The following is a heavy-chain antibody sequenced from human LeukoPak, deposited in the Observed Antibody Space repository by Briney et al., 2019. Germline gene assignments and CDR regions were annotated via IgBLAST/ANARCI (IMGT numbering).Heavy chain of an antibody. D-gene: IGHD3-10*01. CDR1: GYTFTSYD. Sequence: RASVKVSCKASGYTFTSYDINWVRQATGQGLEWMGWMNPNSGNTGYAQKFQGRVTMTRNTSISTAYLQWSSLKASDTAMYYCARLIGSGSRWAPPAYYYGMDVWGQGTTVTVSS. J-gene: IGHJ6*02. CDR3: ARLIGSGSRWAPPAYYYGMDV. V-gene: IGHV1-8*01. CDR2: MNPNSGNT.